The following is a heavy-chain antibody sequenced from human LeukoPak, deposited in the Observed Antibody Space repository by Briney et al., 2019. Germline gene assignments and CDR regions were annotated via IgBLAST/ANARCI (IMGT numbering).Heavy chain of an antibody. CDR3: AHHGGGTIRIAAFDN. Sequence: GGSLRLSCAASGFTFSSYGMSWVRQAPGKGLEWVSAISGSGGSTYYADSVKGRFTISRDNSKNTLYLQMDSLRAEDTAVYYCAHHGGGTIRIAAFDNWGQETMVTVSS. J-gene: IGHJ3*02. D-gene: IGHD3-3*01. CDR1: GFTFSSYG. V-gene: IGHV3-23*01. CDR2: ISGSGGST.